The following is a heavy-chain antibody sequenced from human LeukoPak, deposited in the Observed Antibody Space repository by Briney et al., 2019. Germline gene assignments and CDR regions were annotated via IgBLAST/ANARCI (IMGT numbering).Heavy chain of an antibody. J-gene: IGHJ6*03. CDR1: GGSISSSSYY. CDR2: IYYSGST. Sequence: SETLSLTCTVSGGSISSSSYYWGWIRQPPGKGLEWIGSIYYSGSTYYNPSLKSRVTISVDTSKNQFSLKLSSVTAADTAVYYCAGYDFWSGYSSHYMDVWGKGTTVTVSS. V-gene: IGHV4-39*01. CDR3: AGYDFWSGYSSHYMDV. D-gene: IGHD3-3*01.